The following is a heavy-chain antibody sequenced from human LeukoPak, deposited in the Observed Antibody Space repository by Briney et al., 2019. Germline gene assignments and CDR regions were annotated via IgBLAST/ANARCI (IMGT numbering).Heavy chain of an antibody. CDR1: GYSFTSYW. CDR3: ARQDTIFAYYCADCQQPFDY. CDR2: IYPGDSDT. V-gene: IGHV5-51*01. D-gene: IGHD2-21*01. J-gene: IGHJ4*02. Sequence: GESLKISCKGSGYSFTSYWIGWVRQMPGKGLEWMGIIYPGDSDTGYSPSFQGQVTISADKSINTAYLQWSSLQASDTAMYYCARQDTIFAYYCADCQQPFDYWGQGTLVTVSS.